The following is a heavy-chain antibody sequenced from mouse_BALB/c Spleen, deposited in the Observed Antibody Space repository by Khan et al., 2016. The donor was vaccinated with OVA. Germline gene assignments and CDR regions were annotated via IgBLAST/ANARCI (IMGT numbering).Heavy chain of an antibody. Sequence: QVQLKQSGAELVRPGTSLKVSCKASGYAFSDYLIEWLKQRPGQGLEWIGMINPGSGDTKYNEKFKAKATLTADKSSRTAYMQLSSLTSDDSAVYFGARSGYGFGAYWGQGTLVTVSA. J-gene: IGHJ3*01. CDR3: ARSGYGFGAY. CDR2: INPGSGDT. D-gene: IGHD3-2*02. V-gene: IGHV1-54*01. CDR1: GYAFSDYL.